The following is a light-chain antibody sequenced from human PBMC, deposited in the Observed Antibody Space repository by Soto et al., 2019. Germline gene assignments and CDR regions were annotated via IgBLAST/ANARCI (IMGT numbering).Light chain of an antibody. CDR1: QSVSGN. CDR2: GAS. CDR3: QQYNNWPFIT. Sequence: EILMTQSPATLSVSLGDRATLSCRASQSVSGNFAWYQQKPGQSPRLLIYGASSRATGIPARFSGSGSGTEFTLTISSLQSEDFAVYYCQQYNNWPFITFGQGTRLEIK. J-gene: IGKJ5*01. V-gene: IGKV3-15*01.